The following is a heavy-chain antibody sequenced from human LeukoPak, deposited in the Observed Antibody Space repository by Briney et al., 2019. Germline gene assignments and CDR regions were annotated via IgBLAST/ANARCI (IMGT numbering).Heavy chain of an antibody. CDR2: INHSGST. D-gene: IGHD3-3*01. CDR1: GGSFSGYY. Sequence: SETLSLTCAVYGGSFSGYYWSWIRQPPGKGLEWIGEINHSGSTNYNPSLKSRVTISVDTSKNQFSLILRSVTAADTAVYYCTRRIWRDYPRHNWFDPWGQGTLVTVSS. V-gene: IGHV4-34*01. CDR3: TRRIWRDYPRHNWFDP. J-gene: IGHJ5*02.